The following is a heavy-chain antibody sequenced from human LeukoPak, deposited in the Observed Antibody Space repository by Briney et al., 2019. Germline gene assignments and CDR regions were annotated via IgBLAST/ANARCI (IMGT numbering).Heavy chain of an antibody. J-gene: IGHJ4*02. Sequence: ASVKVSCKASGYTFTGYYMHWVRQAPGQGLEWMGWINPNSGGTNYAQKFQGRVTMTRDTSISTAYMELSRLRSEDTAVYYCARIYSYGPTAVDYWGQGTLVTVSS. D-gene: IGHD5-18*01. CDR1: GYTFTGYY. V-gene: IGHV1-2*02. CDR3: ARIYSYGPTAVDY. CDR2: INPNSGGT.